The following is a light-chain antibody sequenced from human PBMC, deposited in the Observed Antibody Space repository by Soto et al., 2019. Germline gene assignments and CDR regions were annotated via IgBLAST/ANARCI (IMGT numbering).Light chain of an antibody. CDR1: SSDVGGYNY. CDR3: CSYAGSYPL. Sequence: QSALTQPRSVSGSPGQSVTISCTGTSSDVGGYNYVSWYQQHPGKAPKLMIYDVSKRPSGVPDRFSGSKSGNTASLTISGLQDEDEADYYCCSYAGSYPLFGGGTKLTVL. V-gene: IGLV2-11*01. CDR2: DVS. J-gene: IGLJ2*01.